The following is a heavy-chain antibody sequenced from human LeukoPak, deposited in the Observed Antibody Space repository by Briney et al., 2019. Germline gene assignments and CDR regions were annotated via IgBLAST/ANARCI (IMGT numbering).Heavy chain of an antibody. J-gene: IGHJ5*02. CDR1: GAAISTYF. CDR2: IYSSGST. V-gene: IGHV4-59*01. D-gene: IGHD3-3*01. CDR3: ARDFWSGSVGFDP. Sequence: SETLSLTCTVSGAAISTYFWSWIRQSPGKGLEWIGYIYSSGSTKYNPSLKSRVTTPVDASKNQFALTLRSLTAADTAVYYCARDFWSGSVGFDPWGQGTLVTVSS.